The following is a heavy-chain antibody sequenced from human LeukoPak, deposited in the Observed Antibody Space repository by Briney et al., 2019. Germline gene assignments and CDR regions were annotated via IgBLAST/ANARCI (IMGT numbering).Heavy chain of an antibody. CDR3: ARGGLSGSYYDYFHH. CDR2: INPNSGAT. D-gene: IGHD1-26*01. V-gene: IGHV1-2*02. Sequence: GASVKVSCKASGYTFTDYYMHWVRQAPGLGLEWMGWINPNSGATNSAQKFQGRVTMTRDTSISTAYMELSSLRSDDTAVYYCARGGLSGSYYDYFHHWGQGTLVTVSS. CDR1: GYTFTDYY. J-gene: IGHJ1*01.